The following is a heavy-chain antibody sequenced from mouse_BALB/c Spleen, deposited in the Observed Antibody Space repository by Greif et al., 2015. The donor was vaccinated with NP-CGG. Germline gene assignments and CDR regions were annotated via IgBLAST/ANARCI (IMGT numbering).Heavy chain of an antibody. CDR1: GFNIKDYY. Sequence: VQLQQSGAELVRPGALVTLSCKASGFNIKDYYMHWVKQRPEQGLEWIGWIDPENGNTIYDPKFQGKASITADTSSNTAYLQLSSLTSEVTAVYYCARDYGSSYYAMDYWGQGTSVTVSS. CDR3: ARDYGSSYYAMDY. CDR2: IDPENGNT. D-gene: IGHD1-1*01. V-gene: IGHV14-1*02. J-gene: IGHJ4*01.